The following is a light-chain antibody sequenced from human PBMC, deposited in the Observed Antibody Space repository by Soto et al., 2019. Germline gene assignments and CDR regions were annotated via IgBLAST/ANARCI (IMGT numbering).Light chain of an antibody. CDR1: QSVSSN. CDR2: GAS. V-gene: IGKV3-15*01. J-gene: IGKJ4*01. Sequence: EIVMTQSPATLSVSPGERATLSCRASQSVSSNLAWYQQKPGQAPRLLIYGASTRATGIPARFSGSGSGTEFTLTLSSLKTQDFAVYYCQQHNNWPPLTFGGGTKVQIK. CDR3: QQHNNWPPLT.